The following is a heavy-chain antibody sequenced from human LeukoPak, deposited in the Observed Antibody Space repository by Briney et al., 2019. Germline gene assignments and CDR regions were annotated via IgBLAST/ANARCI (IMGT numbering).Heavy chain of an antibody. CDR3: TKDRRGPAAGTWYFDS. Sequence: PGGSLRLSCAASGFTFSSYAMHWVRQAPGKGLEWVAVISHDGSNKYYADSVKGRFTISRDNSKNTVYLQLNSLRAGDTAIYYCTKDRRGPAAGTWYFDSWGQGTLVTVSS. CDR2: ISHDGSNK. CDR1: GFTFSSYA. D-gene: IGHD6-13*01. V-gene: IGHV3-30-3*01. J-gene: IGHJ4*02.